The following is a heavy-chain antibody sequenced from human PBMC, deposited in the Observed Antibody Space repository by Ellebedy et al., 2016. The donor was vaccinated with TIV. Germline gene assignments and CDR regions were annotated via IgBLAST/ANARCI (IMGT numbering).Heavy chain of an antibody. Sequence: SGPTLVKPTQTLTLTCTHSGFLLSTSAMCVNWIRQPPGEALEWLARIDWDDDKFYNTSLRTRLTVSKDSSKNQVVLTMTNMDPVDTATYYCAGGRSSGWAFDYWGLGALVTVSS. D-gene: IGHD6-19*01. CDR2: IDWDDDK. V-gene: IGHV2-70*17. J-gene: IGHJ4*01. CDR1: GFLLSTSAMC. CDR3: AGGRSSGWAFDY.